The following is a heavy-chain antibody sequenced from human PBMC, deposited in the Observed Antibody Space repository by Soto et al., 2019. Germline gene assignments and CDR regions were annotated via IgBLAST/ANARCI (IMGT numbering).Heavy chain of an antibody. J-gene: IGHJ6*02. CDR1: GFTFSTYS. Sequence: WGSLRLSCVGSGFTFSTYSINWVRQAPGKGLEWVSSISSRSDIYYADSVKGRFTISRDNAKNSVSLQMNSLRAEDTAVYYCAREYTAWPLAYGCEVWGQRTTVSPSS. CDR3: AREYTAWPLAYGCEV. D-gene: IGHD2-2*02. V-gene: IGHV3-21*01. CDR2: ISSRSDI.